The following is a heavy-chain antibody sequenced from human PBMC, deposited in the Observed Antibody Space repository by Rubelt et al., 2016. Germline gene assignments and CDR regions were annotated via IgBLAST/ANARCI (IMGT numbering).Heavy chain of an antibody. Sequence: QVQLQESGPGLVKPSGTLSLTCAVSGGSISSYYWSWIRQPPGKGLEWIGYIFYSGSTNYNPSLKSRVTISVDTSKNQFSLKLSSVTAADTAVYYCARHGDYGWFDPWGQGTLVTVSS. CDR3: ARHGDYGWFDP. J-gene: IGHJ5*02. D-gene: IGHD4-17*01. CDR1: GGSISSYY. V-gene: IGHV4-59*01. CDR2: IFYSGST.